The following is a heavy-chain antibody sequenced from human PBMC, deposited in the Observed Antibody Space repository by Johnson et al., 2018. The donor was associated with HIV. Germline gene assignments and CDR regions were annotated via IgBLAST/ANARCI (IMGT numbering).Heavy chain of an antibody. V-gene: IGHV3-7*05. J-gene: IGHJ3*02. CDR3: AKPPFYDFEI. Sequence: MLLVESGGGLVQPGGSLRLSCAASGFTFSSHWMSWVRQAPGKGLEWVANINQDGLDKTYVDSVRGRVTISRDNTKNSLYLQMNSLRVEDTAVYYCAKPPFYDFEIWGQGTMVTVSS. CDR1: GFTFSSHW. D-gene: IGHD1-14*01. CDR2: INQDGLDK.